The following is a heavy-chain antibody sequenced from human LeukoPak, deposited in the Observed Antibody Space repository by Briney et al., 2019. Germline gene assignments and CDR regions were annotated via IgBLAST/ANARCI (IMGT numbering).Heavy chain of an antibody. V-gene: IGHV1-18*01. J-gene: IGHJ3*02. CDR1: GYMFSNFG. CDR3: ARHGGAFDI. CDR2: ISPYNDNT. Sequence: GASVKVSCKASGYMFSNFGIHWVRQAPGQGLEWMAWISPYNDNTNYAQKFQGRLAMTADPSTSTAHMELRSLTSDDTAIYYCARHGGAFDIWGQGTMVTVSS.